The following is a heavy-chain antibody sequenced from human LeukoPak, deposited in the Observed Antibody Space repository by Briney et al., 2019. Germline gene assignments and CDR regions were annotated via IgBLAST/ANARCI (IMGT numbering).Heavy chain of an antibody. CDR1: GGSFSGYY. V-gene: IGHV4-34*01. D-gene: IGHD5-12*01. J-gene: IGHJ4*02. Sequence: SETLSLTCAVYGGSFSGYYWSWIRQPPGKGLEWIGEINHSGSTNYNPSLKSRVTISVDTSKNQFSLKLSSATAADTAVYYCARYPYSGYDYWGQGTLVTVSS. CDR3: ARYPYSGYDY. CDR2: INHSGST.